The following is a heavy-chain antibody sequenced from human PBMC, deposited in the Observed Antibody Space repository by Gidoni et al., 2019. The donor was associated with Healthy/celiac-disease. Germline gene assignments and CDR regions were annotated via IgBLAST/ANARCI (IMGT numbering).Heavy chain of an antibody. CDR2: ISGSGGST. CDR3: AKDYFDYGDYEGPFDY. Sequence: EVQLVESGGGLVQPGGSLRLSCAASGFTFSSYAMSWVRQAPGKGLEWVSAISGSGGSTYYADSVKGRFTISRDNSKNTLYLQMNSLRAEDTAVYYCAKDYFDYGDYEGPFDYWGQGTLVTVSS. J-gene: IGHJ4*02. V-gene: IGHV3-23*04. CDR1: GFTFSSYA. D-gene: IGHD4-17*01.